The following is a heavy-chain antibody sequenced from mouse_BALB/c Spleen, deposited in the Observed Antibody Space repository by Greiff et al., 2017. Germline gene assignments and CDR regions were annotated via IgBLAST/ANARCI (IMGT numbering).Heavy chain of an antibody. J-gene: IGHJ3*01. CDR2: ISTYYGDA. V-gene: IGHV1S137*01. Sequence: VMLVESGAELVRPGVSVKISCKGSGYTFTDYAMHWVKQSHAKSLEWIGVISTYYGDASYNQKFKGKATMTVDKSSSTAYMELARLTSEDSAIYYCARLRTEAWFAYWGQGTLVTVSA. CDR1: GYTFTDYA. CDR3: ARLRTEAWFAY.